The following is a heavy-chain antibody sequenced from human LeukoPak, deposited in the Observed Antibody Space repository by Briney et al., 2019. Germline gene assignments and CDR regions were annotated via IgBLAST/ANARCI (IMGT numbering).Heavy chain of an antibody. CDR3: AKDYGDYRDAFDI. CDR1: GFTFSSYA. D-gene: IGHD4-17*01. V-gene: IGHV3-23*01. J-gene: IGHJ3*02. CDR2: ISGSGGST. Sequence: QPGGSLRLSCAASGFTFSSYAMSWVRQAPGKGLEWVSAISGSGGSTYYADSVKGRFTISRDNSKNTLYLQMNSLRAEDTAVNYCAKDYGDYRDAFDIWGQGTMVTVSS.